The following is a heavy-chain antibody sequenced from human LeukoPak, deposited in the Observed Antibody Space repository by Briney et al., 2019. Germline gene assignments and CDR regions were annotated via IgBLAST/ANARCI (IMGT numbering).Heavy chain of an antibody. D-gene: IGHD3-22*01. Sequence: SETPSLTCTVSGGSISSSSYYWGWIRQPPGTGLEWIGSIYYSGRTYYKSSLKSRVTMSVDTSMNQFSLRLTSVTAADTALYYCARHKVHGQAVIVVVPSPDWFFDLWGRGTLVAVSS. J-gene: IGHJ2*01. CDR3: ARHKVHGQAVIVVVPSPDWFFDL. CDR2: IYYSGRT. CDR1: GGSISSSSYY. V-gene: IGHV4-39*01.